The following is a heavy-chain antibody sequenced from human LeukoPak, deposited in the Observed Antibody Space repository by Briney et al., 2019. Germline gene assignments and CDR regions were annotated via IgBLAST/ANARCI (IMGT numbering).Heavy chain of an antibody. V-gene: IGHV4-59*08. CDR1: GGSISSYY. CDR3: ARFYGGYYYYYMDV. CDR2: IYYSGST. J-gene: IGHJ6*03. D-gene: IGHD4-17*01. Sequence: SSETLSLTCTVSGGSISSYYWSWVRQPPGKGLEWVGYIYYSGSTNYNPSLKSRVTMSVDTSKNQFSLKLNSVTAADTAVYYCARFYGGYYYYYMDVWGKGTTVTVSS.